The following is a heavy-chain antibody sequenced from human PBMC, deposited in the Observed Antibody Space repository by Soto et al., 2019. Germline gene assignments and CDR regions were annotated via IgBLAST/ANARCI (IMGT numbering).Heavy chain of an antibody. D-gene: IGHD6-13*01. J-gene: IGHJ6*02. CDR3: ARIGQQLVPSGYYYYYGMDV. CDR1: EGPFSSYA. V-gene: IGHV1-69*13. CDR2: IIPIFGTA. Sequence: SVKVSCKASEGPFSSYAISWVRQAPGQGLEWMGGIIPIFGTANYAQKFRGRVTITADESTSTAYMELRSLRSEDTAVYYCARIGQQLVPSGYYYYYGMDVWGQGTTVTVSS.